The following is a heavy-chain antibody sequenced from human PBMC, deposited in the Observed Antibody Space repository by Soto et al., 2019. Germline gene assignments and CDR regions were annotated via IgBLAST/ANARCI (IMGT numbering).Heavy chain of an antibody. CDR3: ARVNSGLLWFLTPMGGYYYGMYF. V-gene: IGHV1-18*01. Sequence: ASVKVSCKASGYTFTSYGISWVRQAPGQGLEWMGWISAYNGNTNYAQKLQGRVTMTTDTSTSTAYMELRSLRSDDTAVYYCARVNSGLLWFLTPMGGYYYGMYFWGQGTTDT. J-gene: IGHJ6*02. CDR1: GYTFTSYG. CDR2: ISAYNGNT. D-gene: IGHD3-10*01.